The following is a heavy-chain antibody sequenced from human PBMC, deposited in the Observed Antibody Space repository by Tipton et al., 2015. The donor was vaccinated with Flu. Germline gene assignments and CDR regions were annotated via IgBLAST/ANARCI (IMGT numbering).Heavy chain of an antibody. CDR3: ARGRGNSGSWYSDY. J-gene: IGHJ4*02. Sequence: GSLRLSCAASGFTFSSYWMSWVRQAPGKGLEWVANIKQDGSEKYYVDSVKGRFTISRDNAKNSLYLQMNSLRAEDTAVYYCARGRGNSGSWYSDYWGQGTLVTVSS. CDR2: IKQDGSEK. D-gene: IGHD6-13*01. V-gene: IGHV3-7*01. CDR1: GFTFSSYW.